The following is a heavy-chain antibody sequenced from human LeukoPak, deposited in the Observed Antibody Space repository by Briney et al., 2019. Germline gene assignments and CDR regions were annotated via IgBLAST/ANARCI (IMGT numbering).Heavy chain of an antibody. CDR3: SRGTDAYKCGDS. CDR2: IHYSGRI. CDR1: GGSFSGYY. D-gene: IGHD5-24*01. V-gene: IGHV4-34*01. Sequence: SETLSLTCAVYGGSFSGYYWTWIRQPPGKGLEWIGEIHYSGRINYNPSLKSRVTISADTSNNHFSLKMNSVTAADTAVYYCSRGTDAYKCGDSWGQGTLVTVSS. J-gene: IGHJ4*02.